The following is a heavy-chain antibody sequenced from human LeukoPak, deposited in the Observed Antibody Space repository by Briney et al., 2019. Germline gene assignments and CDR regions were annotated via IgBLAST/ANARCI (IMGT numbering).Heavy chain of an antibody. CDR3: ARGGPDSSGYAWFDP. D-gene: IGHD3-22*01. J-gene: IGHJ5*02. CDR1: GGSINSGGNH. CDR2: IHYRGST. V-gene: IGHV4-31*03. Sequence: PSETLSLTCTVSGGSINSGGNHWTWIRQHPETGLEWIGYIHYRGSTNYNPSLESRVSISVDMSKKSFSLKLTSVTAADTAVYYCARGGPDSSGYAWFDPWGQGTLVTVSS.